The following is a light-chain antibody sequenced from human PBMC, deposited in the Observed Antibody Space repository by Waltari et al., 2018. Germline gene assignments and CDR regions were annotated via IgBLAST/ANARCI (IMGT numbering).Light chain of an antibody. CDR1: SSDVGRYNF. V-gene: IGLV2-14*03. Sequence: QSALTQPASVSGSPGQSITISCTGSSSDVGRYNFVSWYQQHPGKAPKLMLYDVTDRPSGVSIRFSGSKSGNTASLTISGLQPEDEADYYCSSHTTSSTLVFGGGTRVTVL. CDR2: DVT. CDR3: SSHTTSSTLV. J-gene: IGLJ3*02.